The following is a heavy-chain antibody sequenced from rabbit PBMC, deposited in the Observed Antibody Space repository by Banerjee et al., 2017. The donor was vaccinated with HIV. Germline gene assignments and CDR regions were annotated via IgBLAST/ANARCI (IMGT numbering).Heavy chain of an antibody. CDR2: IDPVFGST. D-gene: IGHD1-1*01. CDR1: GFDFSSYY. J-gene: IGHJ4*01. V-gene: IGHV1S7*01. Sequence: QLKESGGGLVQPGGSLKLSCKASGFDFSSYYMSWVRQAPGKGLEWIGYIDPVFGSTYYASWVNGRFTISSHNAQNTLYLQLNSLTAADTATYFCARAHASSSGYYPGLWGPGTLVTVS. CDR3: ARAHASSSGYYPGL.